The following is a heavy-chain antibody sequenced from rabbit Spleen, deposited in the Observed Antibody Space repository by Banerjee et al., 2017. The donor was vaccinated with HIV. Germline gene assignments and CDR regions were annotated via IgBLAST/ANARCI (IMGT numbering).Heavy chain of an antibody. CDR2: IYALDSSGST. CDR3: ARAGDITRGYYETRLDL. D-gene: IGHD1-1*01. Sequence: EQLEESGGGLVKPEGSLTLTCKASGVSLSDKDVMCWVRQAPGKGLEWIACIYALDSSGSTFYATWAKGRFTISKTSSTTVTLQMTSLTAADTATYFCARAGDITRGYYETRLDLGGPGTLVTV. CDR1: GVSLSDKDV. J-gene: IGHJ3*01. V-gene: IGHV1S45*01.